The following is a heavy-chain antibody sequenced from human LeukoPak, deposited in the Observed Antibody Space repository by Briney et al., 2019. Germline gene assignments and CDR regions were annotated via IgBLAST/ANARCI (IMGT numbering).Heavy chain of an antibody. J-gene: IGHJ4*02. D-gene: IGHD6-19*01. CDR3: AKDGEQWLGKFDY. CDR1: GFTFSSYG. Sequence: GGSLRLSCAASGFTFSSYGMHWVRQAPGKGLEWVAVISYDGSNKYYADSVKGRFTISRDNSKNTLYLQMNSLRAEDTAVYYCAKDGEQWLGKFDYWGQGTLVTVSS. V-gene: IGHV3-30*18. CDR2: ISYDGSNK.